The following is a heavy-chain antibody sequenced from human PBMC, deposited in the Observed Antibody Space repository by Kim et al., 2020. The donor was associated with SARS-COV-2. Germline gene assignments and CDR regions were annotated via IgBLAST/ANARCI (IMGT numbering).Heavy chain of an antibody. D-gene: IGHD6-19*01. CDR1: GGTFSSYA. J-gene: IGHJ4*02. V-gene: IGHV1-69*13. CDR3: ASSFRAVAGYASFDY. Sequence: SVKVSCKASGGTFSSYAISWVRQAPGQGLEWMGGIIPIFGTANYAQKFQGRVTITADESTSTAYMELSSLRSEDTAVYYCASSFRAVAGYASFDYWGQGTLVTVSS. CDR2: IIPIFGTA.